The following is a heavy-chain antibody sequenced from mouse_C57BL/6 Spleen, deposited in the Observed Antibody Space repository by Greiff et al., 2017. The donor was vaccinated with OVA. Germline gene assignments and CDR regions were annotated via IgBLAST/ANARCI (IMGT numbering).Heavy chain of an antibody. J-gene: IGHJ4*01. CDR3: APYGSSYYAMDY. V-gene: IGHV1-81*01. D-gene: IGHD1-1*01. CDR2: IYPRSGNT. Sequence: QVQLQQSGAELARPGASVKLSCKASGYTFTSSGISWVKQRTGQGLEWIGEIYPRSGNTYYNEKFKGKATLTADKSSSTAYMELRSLTSEDSAVYFCAPYGSSYYAMDYRGQGTSVTVSS. CDR1: GYTFTSSG.